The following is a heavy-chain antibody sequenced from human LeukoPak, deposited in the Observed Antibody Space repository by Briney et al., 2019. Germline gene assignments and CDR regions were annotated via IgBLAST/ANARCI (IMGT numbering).Heavy chain of an antibody. V-gene: IGHV1-46*01. Sequence: ASVKVSCKASGYTFTSYYMHWVRQAPGQGLEWMGIINPSGGSTSYAQKFQGRVTMTRDMSASTVYMELSSLRSEDTAVYYWARGSIVVVVPAAISAYNWFDPWGQGTLVTVSS. J-gene: IGHJ5*02. CDR3: ARGSIVVVVPAAISAYNWFDP. CDR1: GYTFTSYY. CDR2: INPSGGST. D-gene: IGHD2-2*02.